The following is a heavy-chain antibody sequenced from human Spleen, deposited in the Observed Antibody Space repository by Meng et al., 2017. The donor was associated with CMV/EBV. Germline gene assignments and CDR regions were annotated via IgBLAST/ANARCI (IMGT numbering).Heavy chain of an antibody. CDR2: INYSGTT. CDR1: GGSFSDYY. D-gene: IGHD3-10*01. CDR3: ARGPYYYQSGNYCNY. Sequence: SQTLSLTCAVYGGSFSDYYWTWIRQSSGKGLEWIGEINYSGTTNYNPSLKTRVTISIDTSKSQFSLKLSSVTAADTAVYYYARGPYYYQSGNYCNYWGQGTPVTVSS. J-gene: IGHJ4*02. V-gene: IGHV4-34*01.